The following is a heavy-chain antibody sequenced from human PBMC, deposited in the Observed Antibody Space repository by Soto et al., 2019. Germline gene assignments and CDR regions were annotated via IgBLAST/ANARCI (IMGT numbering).Heavy chain of an antibody. CDR2: IIPIFGTA. V-gene: IGHV1-69*01. CDR1: VGTFSSYA. Sequence: QVQLVQSGAEVKKPGSSVKVSCKASVGTFSSYAISWVRQAPGQGLEWMGGIIPIFGTANYAQKFQGRVTITADESTSTAYMELSSLRSEDTAVYYCARGIVVLPAAIRDPDFDYWGQGTLVTVSS. D-gene: IGHD2-2*01. CDR3: ARGIVVLPAAIRDPDFDY. J-gene: IGHJ4*02.